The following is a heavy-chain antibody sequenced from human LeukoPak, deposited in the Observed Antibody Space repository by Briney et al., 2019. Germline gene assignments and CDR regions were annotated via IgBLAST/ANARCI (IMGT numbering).Heavy chain of an antibody. V-gene: IGHV4-4*07. CDR3: WRGSKPTPNIAAWSTRGAFLL. CDR1: GGSINIYY. CDR2: IYTSGST. D-gene: IGHD6-6*01. J-gene: IGHJ3*01. Sequence: PSETLSLTCVVSGGSINIYYWSWIRQPAGKGLEWIGRIYTSGSTNYNPSLKRRGTISVGTSNNQFSLKLMSATASDTAGDYFWRGSKPTPNIAAWSTRGAFLLWAEGTMVRVSS.